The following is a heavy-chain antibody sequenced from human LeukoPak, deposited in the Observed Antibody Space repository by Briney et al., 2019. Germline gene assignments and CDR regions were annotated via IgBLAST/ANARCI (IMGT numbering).Heavy chain of an antibody. V-gene: IGHV3-33*01. D-gene: IGHD5-12*01. CDR1: GFTFSSNG. CDR3: ARDRDYDYLDY. CDR2: IWYDGSNK. Sequence: GGSLRLSCAASGFTFSSNGMHWVRQAPGKGLEWVAVIWYDGSNKYYADSVKGRFTISRDNSKNTLYLQMNILRAEDTAVYYCARDRDYDYLDYWGQGTLSPSPQ. J-gene: IGHJ4*02.